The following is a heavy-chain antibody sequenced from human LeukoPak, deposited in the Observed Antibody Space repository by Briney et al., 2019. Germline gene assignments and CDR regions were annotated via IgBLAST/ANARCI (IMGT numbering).Heavy chain of an antibody. D-gene: IGHD3-3*01. CDR1: GFTFSSYA. Sequence: PGGSLRLSCAASGFTFSSYAMSWVRQAPGKGLEWVSGISGSGDSTYYADSVKGRFTISRDNSKNTLYLQMNSLRAEDTAVYYCAKYYYDFWSGYFDYWGQGTLVTVSS. CDR2: ISGSGDST. CDR3: AKYYYDFWSGYFDY. J-gene: IGHJ4*02. V-gene: IGHV3-23*01.